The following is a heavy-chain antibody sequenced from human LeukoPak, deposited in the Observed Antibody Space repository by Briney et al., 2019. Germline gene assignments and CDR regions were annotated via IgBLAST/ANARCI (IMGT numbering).Heavy chain of an antibody. CDR3: ARGVAGTWYFDL. CDR2: ISSNGGST. V-gene: IGHV3-64*04. CDR1: GFTFSSYA. D-gene: IGHD6-19*01. J-gene: IGHJ2*01. Sequence: PGGSLRLSCSASGFTFSSYAMHWVRQAPGKGLEYVSAISSNGGSTYYADSVKGRFTISRDNAKNTLYLQTNSLRAEDTAVYYCARGVAGTWYFDLWGRGTLVTVSS.